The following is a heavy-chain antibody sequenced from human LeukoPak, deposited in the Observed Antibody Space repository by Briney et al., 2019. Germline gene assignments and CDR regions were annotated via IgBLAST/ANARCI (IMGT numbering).Heavy chain of an antibody. D-gene: IGHD3-10*01. CDR1: GGSISSYY. CDR2: IYTSGST. Sequence: PSETLSLTCTVSGGSISSYYWSWIRQPPGKGLEWIGYIYTSGSTNYNPSLKSRVTISIDTSKKQFSLKLSSVTAADTAVYYCARGRRYYGSGRYYNWFDPWGQGTPVTVSS. CDR3: ARGRRYYGSGRYYNWFDP. J-gene: IGHJ5*02. V-gene: IGHV4-4*09.